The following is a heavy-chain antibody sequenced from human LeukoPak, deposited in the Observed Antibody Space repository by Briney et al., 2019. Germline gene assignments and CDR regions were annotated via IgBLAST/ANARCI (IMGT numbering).Heavy chain of an antibody. Sequence: ASVKVSCKASGYTFTSYGISWVRQAPGQGLEWMVWISACNGNTNYAQKLQGRVTMTTDTSTSTAYMELRSLRSDDTAVYYCASMRGYYDRYFQHWGQGTLVTVSS. J-gene: IGHJ1*01. CDR1: GYTFTSYG. V-gene: IGHV1-18*01. CDR2: ISACNGNT. CDR3: ASMRGYYDRYFQH. D-gene: IGHD3-22*01.